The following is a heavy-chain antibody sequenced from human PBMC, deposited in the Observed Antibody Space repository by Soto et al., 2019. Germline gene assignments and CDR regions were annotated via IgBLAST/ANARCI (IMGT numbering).Heavy chain of an antibody. D-gene: IGHD3-3*01. CDR3: AREEVGVVITPHD. J-gene: IGHJ6*02. CDR2: IIPFFGTA. Sequence: QVQLVQSGAEVKKPGSSVKISCKASGGTFTSYSFSWVRLAPGQGLEWMGGIIPFFGTANYAQKFQGRVTITADDSTNTVFMELRSLKSEDTAVYNCAREEVGVVITPHDWGQGTNITVSS. V-gene: IGHV1-69*12. CDR1: GGTFTSYS.